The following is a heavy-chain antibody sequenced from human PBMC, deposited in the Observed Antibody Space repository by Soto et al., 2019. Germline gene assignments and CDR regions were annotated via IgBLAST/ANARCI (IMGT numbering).Heavy chain of an antibody. D-gene: IGHD3-16*02. CDR2: IIPIFGTA. J-gene: IGHJ4*02. CDR3: ARARQYDYVWGSYRPLDY. V-gene: IGHV1-69*13. CDR1: GGGFSSYA. Sequence: SVKVCCKASGGGFSSYAIGWVRQSPEQGLEWMGGIIPIFGTANYAQKFQGRVTITADESTSTAYMELSSLRSEDTAVYYCARARQYDYVWGSYRPLDYWGQGILVTVSS.